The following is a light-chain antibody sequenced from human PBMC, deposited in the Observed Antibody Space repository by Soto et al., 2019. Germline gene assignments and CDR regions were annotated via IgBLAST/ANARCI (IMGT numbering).Light chain of an antibody. V-gene: IGLV2-14*01. CDR1: SSDVGGYNY. J-gene: IGLJ1*01. CDR2: DVS. Sequence: LPQPFSLSGCHGRARTIPSPGTSSDVGGYNYVSWYQQHPGKAPKLMIYDVSNRPSGVSNRFSGSKSGNTASPTISGLQAEDEADYYCNSYTSSSTYVFGTGTKVTVL. CDR3: NSYTSSSTYV.